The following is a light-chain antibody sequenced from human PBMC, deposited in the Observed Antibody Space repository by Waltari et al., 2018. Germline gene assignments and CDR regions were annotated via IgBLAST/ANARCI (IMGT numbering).Light chain of an antibody. J-gene: IGLJ2*01. V-gene: IGLV3-19*01. CDR3: NSRDSSGNQVV. CDR2: GKN. Sequence: SSELTQDPAVSVALGQTVRITCQGDSLRSYYASWYQQKPGQAPLLVIYGKNNRPSGTPDRFPGSSSGNTASLTITGAQAEDEADYYCNSRDSSGNQVVFGGGTKLTVL. CDR1: SLRSYY.